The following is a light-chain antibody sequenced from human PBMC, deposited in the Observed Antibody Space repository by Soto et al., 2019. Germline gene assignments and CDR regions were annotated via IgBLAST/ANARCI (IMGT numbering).Light chain of an antibody. CDR1: QNVNNR. J-gene: IGKJ5*01. CDR2: GAS. V-gene: IGKV3-11*01. Sequence: ERVMTQSPVTLSVSPGERATLSCRASQNVNNRLAWYQQKPGQAPRLLIYGASTRATGVPARFSGSGSGTDFTLTISSLEPEDFAVYYCHQRSNWPPDTFGQGTRLEIK. CDR3: HQRSNWPPDT.